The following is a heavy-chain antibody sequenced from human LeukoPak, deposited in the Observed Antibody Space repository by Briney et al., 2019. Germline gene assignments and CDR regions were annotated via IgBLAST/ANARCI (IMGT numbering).Heavy chain of an antibody. Sequence: TGGSLRLSCAASGFTFSSYWMSWVRQAPGKGLEWVANIKQDGSEKYYVDSVKGRFTNSRDNVENSMFLQMNSLRAEDTAVYYCARDPHSSGWMIDWFDPWGQGTLVTVSS. CDR2: IKQDGSEK. D-gene: IGHD6-19*01. CDR1: GFTFSSYW. CDR3: ARDPHSSGWMIDWFDP. V-gene: IGHV3-7*01. J-gene: IGHJ5*02.